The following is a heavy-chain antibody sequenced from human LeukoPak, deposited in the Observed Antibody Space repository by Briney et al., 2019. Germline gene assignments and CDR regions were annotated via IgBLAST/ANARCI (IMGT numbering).Heavy chain of an antibody. CDR3: AADLWGGLRGYYYMDV. Sequence: SVKVSCKASGFTFTGSAMQWVRQARGQRLEWIGWIVLGSGNTNYAQKFQERVTITRDMSTSTAYMELSSLRSEYTAVYYCAADLWGGLRGYYYMDVWGKGTTVTVSS. CDR1: GFTFTGSA. V-gene: IGHV1-58*02. CDR2: IVLGSGNT. J-gene: IGHJ6*03. D-gene: IGHD3-3*01.